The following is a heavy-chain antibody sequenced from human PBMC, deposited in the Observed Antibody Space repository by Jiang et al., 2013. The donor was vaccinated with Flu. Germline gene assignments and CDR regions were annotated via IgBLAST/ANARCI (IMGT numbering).Heavy chain of an antibody. CDR2: IYTSGST. V-gene: IGHV4-61*02. CDR1: GGSISSGSYY. J-gene: IGHJ4*02. CDR3: ARAPSQRQFDY. Sequence: GSGLVKPSQTLSLTCTVSGGSISSGSYYWSWIRQPAGKGLEWIGRIYTSGSTNYNPSLKSRVTISVDTSKNQFSLKLNSVTAADTAVYYCARAPSQRQFDYWGQGNPGHRLL.